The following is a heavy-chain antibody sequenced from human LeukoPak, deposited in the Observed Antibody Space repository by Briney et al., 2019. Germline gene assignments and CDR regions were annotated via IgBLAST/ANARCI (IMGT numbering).Heavy chain of an antibody. V-gene: IGHV4-34*01. CDR2: INHSGST. Sequence: SETLSLTCAVYGGPFSGYYWSWIRQPPGKGLEWIGEINHSGSTNYNPSLKSRVTISVDTSKNQFSLKLSSVTAADTAVYYCARGLTESVDTAMVTKALYYFDYWGQGTLVTVSS. CDR1: GGPFSGYY. J-gene: IGHJ4*02. CDR3: ARGLTESVDTAMVTKALYYFDY. D-gene: IGHD5-18*01.